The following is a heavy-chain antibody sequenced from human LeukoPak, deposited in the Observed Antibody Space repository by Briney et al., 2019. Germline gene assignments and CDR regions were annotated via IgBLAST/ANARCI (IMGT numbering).Heavy chain of an antibody. CDR2: ISAYSGNT. J-gene: IGHJ5*02. D-gene: IGHD3-16*01. CDR3: ARDLGNRYPNWFDP. V-gene: IGHV1-18*01. Sequence: ASVKVSCKASGYTFTSYGISWVRQAPGQGLEWMGWISAYSGNTNYAQKLQGRVTMTTDTSTSTAYMEPRSLRSDDTAVYYCARDLGNRYPNWFDPWGQGTLVTVSS. CDR1: GYTFTSYG.